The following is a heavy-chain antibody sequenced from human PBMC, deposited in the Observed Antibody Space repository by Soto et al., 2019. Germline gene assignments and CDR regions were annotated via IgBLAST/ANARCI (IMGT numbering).Heavy chain of an antibody. CDR3: ARGLQGYYDSSGYYFDY. J-gene: IGHJ4*02. CDR1: GFTFSSYA. D-gene: IGHD3-22*01. V-gene: IGHV3-30-3*01. Sequence: GGSLRLSCAASGFTFSSYAMHWVRQAPGKGLEWVAVISYDGSNKYYADSVKGRFTISRDNSKNTLYLQMNSLRAEDTAVYYCARGLQGYYDSSGYYFDYWGQGTLVTVSS. CDR2: ISYDGSNK.